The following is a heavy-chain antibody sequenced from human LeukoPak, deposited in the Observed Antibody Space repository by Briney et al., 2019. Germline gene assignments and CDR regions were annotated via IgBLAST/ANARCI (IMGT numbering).Heavy chain of an antibody. Sequence: ASVTVSCKASGYTFTSYDINWVRQATGQGLEWMGWMNPNSGNTGYAQKFQGRVTMTTDTSTSTTYMELRSLRSDDTAVYYCARVHPPGRGGDCLPFDFWGQGTLVTVSS. V-gene: IGHV1-8*01. CDR3: ARVHPPGRGGDCLPFDF. CDR1: GYTFTSYD. D-gene: IGHD2-21*02. J-gene: IGHJ4*02. CDR2: MNPNSGNT.